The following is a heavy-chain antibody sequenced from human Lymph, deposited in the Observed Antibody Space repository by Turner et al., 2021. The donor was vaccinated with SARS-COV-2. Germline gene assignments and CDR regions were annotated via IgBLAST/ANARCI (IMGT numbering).Heavy chain of an antibody. CDR2: SSPILDIA. CDR3: ERGSQYSDDDY. Sequence: QLQLLQSRAAVTKPGSSVKVPCKASGGTFSSYGISWVRQAAGEGLEWMEWSSPILDIANYAQKVQGRVTMTADKSTRTTYMELGRVRSEYTGVYYDERGSQYSDDDYWGQGTLVTVSS. V-gene: IGHV1-69*10. CDR1: GGTFSSYG. D-gene: IGHD5-18*01. J-gene: IGHJ4*02.